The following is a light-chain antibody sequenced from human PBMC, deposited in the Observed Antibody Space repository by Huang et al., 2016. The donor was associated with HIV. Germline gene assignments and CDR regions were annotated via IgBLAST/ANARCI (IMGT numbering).Light chain of an antibody. Sequence: IQLTQSPSSLSASVGDRVTITCRASQGFRSYLAWYQQKPGKAPKVLIYDTSTLHSGVPSRFSGSESGTDFTLTISSLQPEDFATYYCQQLSSYPVTFGQGTRLEIK. CDR1: QGFRSY. CDR2: DTS. J-gene: IGKJ5*01. CDR3: QQLSSYPVT. V-gene: IGKV1-9*01.